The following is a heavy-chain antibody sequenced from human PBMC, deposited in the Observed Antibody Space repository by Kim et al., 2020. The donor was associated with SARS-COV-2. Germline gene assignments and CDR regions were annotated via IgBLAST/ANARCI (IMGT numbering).Heavy chain of an antibody. CDR3: ARGDDRNSWYPDPFDL. D-gene: IGHD6-13*01. CDR1: GFTFSLYT. CDR2: ISSSYTYI. J-gene: IGHJ3*01. V-gene: IGHV3-21*01. Sequence: GGSLRLSCAASGFTFSLYTMTWVRQAPGKGLEWVSSISSSYTYIYYADSVRGRFTISRDNAKNSLYLQMNSLRADDTGIYYCARGDDRNSWYPDPFDLWG.